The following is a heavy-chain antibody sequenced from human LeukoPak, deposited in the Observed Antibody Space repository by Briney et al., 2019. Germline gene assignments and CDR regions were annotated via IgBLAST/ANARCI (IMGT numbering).Heavy chain of an antibody. J-gene: IGHJ6*02. V-gene: IGHV3-21*01. CDR1: GFTFSSFA. CDR2: ISSSSSYI. CDR3: ARDQDPYGMDV. Sequence: SGGSLRLSCAASGFTFSSFAVSWVRQAPGKGLEWVSSISSSSSYIYYADSVKGRFTISRDNAKNSLYLQMNSLRAEDTAVYYCARDQDPYGMDVWGQGTTVTVSS.